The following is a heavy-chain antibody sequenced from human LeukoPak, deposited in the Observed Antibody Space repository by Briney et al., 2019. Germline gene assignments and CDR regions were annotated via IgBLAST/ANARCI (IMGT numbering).Heavy chain of an antibody. CDR3: AKGVWTDYTISHFDY. CDR1: GFTFSSYA. J-gene: IGHJ4*02. D-gene: IGHD3/OR15-3a*01. CDR2: ISGSGGST. V-gene: IGHV3-23*01. Sequence: GGSLRLSCAASGFTFSSYAMSWVRQAPGKGLEWVSAISGSGGSTYYADSVKGRFTLSRDNSKNTLYLQMNSLRAEDTAVYYCAKGVWTDYTISHFDYWGQGTLVTVSS.